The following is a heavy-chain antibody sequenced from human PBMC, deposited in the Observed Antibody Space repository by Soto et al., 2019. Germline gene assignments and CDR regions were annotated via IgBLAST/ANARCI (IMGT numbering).Heavy chain of an antibody. Sequence: SETLCLTCTVSGGSISSYYWSWIRQPAGKGLEWIGRIYTSGSTNYNPSLKSRVTMSVDTSKNQFSLKLSSVTAADTAVYYCASARRAFLRHFDECDQGTQVTVTS. CDR3: ASARRAFLRHFDE. D-gene: IGHD3-16*01. CDR1: GGSISSYY. J-gene: IGHJ4*02. V-gene: IGHV4-4*07. CDR2: IYTSGST.